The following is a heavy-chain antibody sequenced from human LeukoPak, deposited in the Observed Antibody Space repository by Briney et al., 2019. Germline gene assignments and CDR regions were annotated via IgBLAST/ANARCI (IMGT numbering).Heavy chain of an antibody. CDR1: GGTFSSYA. V-gene: IGHV1-69*05. CDR3: ARGRDCSSTSCYRSYFDY. J-gene: IGHJ4*02. CDR2: IIPIFGTA. Sequence: GASVKVSCKASGGTFSSYAISWVRQAPGQGLEWMGGIIPIFGTANYAQKFQGRVTITTDESTSTAYMELSSLRSEGTAVYYCARGRDCSSTSCYRSYFDYWGQGTLVTVSS. D-gene: IGHD2-2*02.